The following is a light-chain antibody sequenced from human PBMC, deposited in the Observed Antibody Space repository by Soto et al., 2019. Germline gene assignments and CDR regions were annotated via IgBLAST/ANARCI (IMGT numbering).Light chain of an antibody. CDR2: EVS. CDR1: SSDVGGYIY. CDR3: SSYTSSITVV. V-gene: IGLV2-14*01. J-gene: IGLJ2*01. Sequence: QSALTQPASVSGSPGQSITISCTGTSSDVGGYIYVSWYQQHPGKAPKLMIYEVSNRPSGVSNRFSGSKSGNTASLTISGLQADDEADYYCSSYTSSITVVFGGGTKLTVL.